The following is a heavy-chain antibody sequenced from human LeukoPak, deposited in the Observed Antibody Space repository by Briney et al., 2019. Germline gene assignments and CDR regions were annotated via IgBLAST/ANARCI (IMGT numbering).Heavy chain of an antibody. CDR3: ARSMAVAGTGWDY. D-gene: IGHD6-19*01. CDR1: GGTLSSYA. V-gene: IGHV1-69*06. J-gene: IGHJ4*02. Sequence: GSSVKVSCKASGGTLSSYAISWVRQAPGQGLEWMGGIIPIFGTANYAQKFQGRVTITADKSTSTAYMELSSLRSDDTAVYYCARSMAVAGTGWDYWGQGTLVTVSS. CDR2: IIPIFGTA.